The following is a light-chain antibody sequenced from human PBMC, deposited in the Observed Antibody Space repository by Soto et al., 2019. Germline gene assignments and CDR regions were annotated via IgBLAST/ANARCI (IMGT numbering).Light chain of an antibody. CDR3: QSYDGSPV. J-gene: IGLJ2*01. CDR2: EDN. CDR1: SGSIATNY. V-gene: IGLV6-57*04. Sequence: NFMLTQPHSVSESPGKTVTISCTRSSGSIATNYVQWYQQRPGSAPTTVIYEDNQRPSGVPDRFSGSIDSSSNSASLTISGLRTEDEAEYYCQSYDGSPVFGVGTKLTVL.